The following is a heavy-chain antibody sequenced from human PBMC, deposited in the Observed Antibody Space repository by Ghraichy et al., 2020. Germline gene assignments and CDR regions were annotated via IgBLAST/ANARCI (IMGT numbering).Heavy chain of an antibody. CDR1: GGSFTGHY. D-gene: IGHD2-15*01. Sequence: SETLSLNCNVSGGSFTGHYWSWIRQSPLKGLEWIGYIYYTGRTKYNPSLESRVIISLDPSNKQFSLRLSSVTAADTAIYYCANGLYLAAAHHDVFGIWYQGTRVTVSA. CDR3: ANGLYLAAAHHDVFGI. V-gene: IGHV4-59*11. CDR2: IYYTGRT. J-gene: IGHJ3*02.